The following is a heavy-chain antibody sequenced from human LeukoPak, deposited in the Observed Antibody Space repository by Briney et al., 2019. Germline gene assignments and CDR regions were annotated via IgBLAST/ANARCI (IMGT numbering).Heavy chain of an antibody. CDR2: ISWNSGSI. CDR1: GFTFDDYA. CDR3: AKDGRYSSGWYDGEAYFDY. V-gene: IGHV3-9*03. J-gene: IGHJ4*02. D-gene: IGHD6-19*01. Sequence: GRSLRLSCAASGFTFDDYAMHWVRQAPGKGLEWVSGISWNSGSIGYADSVKGRFTISRDNAKKSLYLQMNSLRAEDMALYYCAKDGRYSSGWYDGEAYFDYWGQGTLVTVSS.